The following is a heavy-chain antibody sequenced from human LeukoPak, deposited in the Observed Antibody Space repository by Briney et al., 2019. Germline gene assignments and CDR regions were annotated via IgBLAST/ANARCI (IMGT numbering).Heavy chain of an antibody. CDR3: AKKTPGLYPFDS. D-gene: IGHD2-8*02. Sequence: GGSLRLSCAASGFTFSDHYMDWVRQAPGKGLEWIGRSRNKPNSYSTEYAASVRGRFTVSRDESKNLLFLQMNSLRAEDTAVYYCAKKTPGLYPFDSWGQGTLVTVSP. CDR1: GFTFSDHY. J-gene: IGHJ4*02. CDR2: SRNKPNSYST. V-gene: IGHV3-72*01.